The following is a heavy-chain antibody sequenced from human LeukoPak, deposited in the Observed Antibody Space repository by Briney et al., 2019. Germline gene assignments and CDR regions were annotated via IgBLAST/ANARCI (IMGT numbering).Heavy chain of an antibody. CDR3: VRIGTYYYDSSGYRKWDY. Sequence: ASVKVSCKASGYTFTSYGISWVRQAPGQGLEWMGWISAYNGNTNYAQKLQGRVTMTTDTSTSTAYMELRSLRSDDTAVYYCVRIGTYYYDSSGYRKWDYWGQGTLVTVSS. D-gene: IGHD3-22*01. J-gene: IGHJ4*02. CDR2: ISAYNGNT. CDR1: GYTFTSYG. V-gene: IGHV1-18*01.